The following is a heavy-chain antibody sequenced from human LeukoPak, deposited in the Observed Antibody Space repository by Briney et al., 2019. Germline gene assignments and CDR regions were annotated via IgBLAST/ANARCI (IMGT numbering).Heavy chain of an antibody. CDR2: INHSGST. J-gene: IGHJ4*02. D-gene: IGHD6-13*01. CDR1: GGSFSGYY. V-gene: IGHV4-34*01. CDR3: ARGRGKWVAAAGTKPFDY. Sequence: SETLSLTCAVYGGSFSGYYWSWIRQPPGQGLEWIGEINHSGSTNYHPSLKSRVTISVDTSKNQFSLKLSSVTAADTAVYYCARGRGKWVAAAGTKPFDYWGQGTLVTVSS.